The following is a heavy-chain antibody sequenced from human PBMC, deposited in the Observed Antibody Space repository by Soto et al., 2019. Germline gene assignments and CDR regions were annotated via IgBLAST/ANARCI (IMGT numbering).Heavy chain of an antibody. CDR1: GYTFTGYY. CDR2: INPNSGGT. Sequence: ASVKVSCKASGYTFTGYYMHWVRQAPGQGLEWMGWINPNSGGTNYAQKFQGWVTMTRDTSISTAYMELSRPRSDDTAVYYCARAAGYCSGGSCHDYYYYYGMDVWGQGTTVTVSS. V-gene: IGHV1-2*04. CDR3: ARAAGYCSGGSCHDYYYYYGMDV. D-gene: IGHD2-15*01. J-gene: IGHJ6*02.